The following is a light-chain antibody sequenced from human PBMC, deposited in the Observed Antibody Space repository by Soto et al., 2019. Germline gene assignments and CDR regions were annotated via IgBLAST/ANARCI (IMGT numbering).Light chain of an antibody. V-gene: IGKV3-20*01. Sequence: EIVLTQSPGSLSMSPGERVTFSCRASQSVSAYLAWYQQKPGQAPRLLISGASTRATGIPDRFSGGGSGTDFTLNISTVEPEDFAIYYCQHYATSLYTFGQGTKLEIK. CDR3: QHYATSLYT. CDR1: QSVSAY. J-gene: IGKJ2*01. CDR2: GAS.